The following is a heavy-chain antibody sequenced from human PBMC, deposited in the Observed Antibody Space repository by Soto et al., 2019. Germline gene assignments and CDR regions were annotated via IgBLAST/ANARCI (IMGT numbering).Heavy chain of an antibody. CDR2: INPILSMS. CDR1: GDTFSFYT. CDR3: VTSYGSGYRAFDY. V-gene: IGHV1-69*02. Sequence: QVQLVQSGAEVKKPGSSVKVSCKASGDTFSFYTINWVRQAPGLGLEWVGRINPILSMSNYAQKFQGRVTMTAEKSTSTAYMELRSLRSEDTAMYYCVTSYGSGYRAFDYWGQGALVTVSS. J-gene: IGHJ4*02. D-gene: IGHD3-10*01.